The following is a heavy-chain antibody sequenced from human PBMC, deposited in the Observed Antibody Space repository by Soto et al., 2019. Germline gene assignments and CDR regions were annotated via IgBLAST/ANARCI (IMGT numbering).Heavy chain of an antibody. CDR3: ARRASDYYDSSGYYNY. D-gene: IGHD3-22*01. J-gene: IGHJ4*02. CDR2: ISSSSSTI. Sequence: GGSLRLSCAASGFTFSSYSMNWVRQAPGKGLEWVSYISSSSSTIYYADSVKGRFTISRDNAKNSLYLQMNSLRDEDTAVYYCARRASDYYDSSGYYNYWGQGTMVTVYS. V-gene: IGHV3-48*02. CDR1: GFTFSSYS.